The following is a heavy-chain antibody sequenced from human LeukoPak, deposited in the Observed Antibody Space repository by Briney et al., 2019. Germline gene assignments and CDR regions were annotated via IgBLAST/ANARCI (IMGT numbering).Heavy chain of an antibody. V-gene: IGHV3-7*01. CDR1: GFSLSGYW. D-gene: IGHD2/OR15-2a*01. Sequence: GSLRLSCAASGFSLSGYWMSWVRQAPRQGLEWVANIGKDGSWIHYADSVKGRFTISRDNAKNSLYLQMNSLRADDTAIYYCARDLDFYATDYWGQGTLVTVSS. J-gene: IGHJ4*02. CDR3: ARDLDFYATDY. CDR2: IGKDGSWI.